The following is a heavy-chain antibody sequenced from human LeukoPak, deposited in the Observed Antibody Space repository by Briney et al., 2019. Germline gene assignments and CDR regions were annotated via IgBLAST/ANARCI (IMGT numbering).Heavy chain of an antibody. V-gene: IGHV3-74*01. CDR2: MNGEGTTI. CDR3: ATARNFRFEY. CDR1: GLTFRTTW. J-gene: IGHJ4*02. D-gene: IGHD1-7*01. Sequence: GGSLRLSCATSGLTFRTTWMHWVRQAPGEGLMWVSRMNGEGTTIDYADSVKGRFTVSRDYAKNTLFLQMNNLRTEDTALYFCATARNFRFEYWGQGSLVIVSA.